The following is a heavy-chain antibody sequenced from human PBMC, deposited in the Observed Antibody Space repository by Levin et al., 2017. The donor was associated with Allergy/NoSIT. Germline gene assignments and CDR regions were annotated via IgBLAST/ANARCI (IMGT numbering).Heavy chain of an antibody. J-gene: IGHJ4*02. CDR1: GFTFSSHS. CDR2: ISSSGSTI. CDR3: ARDYYGDYFSDY. D-gene: IGHD4-17*01. V-gene: IGHV3-48*01. Sequence: GGSLRLSCAASGFTFSSHSMNWVRQAPGKGLEWVSYISSSGSTIYYADSVKGRFTISRDSAKNSLYLQMNSLRAEDTAVYYCARDYYGDYFSDYWGQGTLVTVSS.